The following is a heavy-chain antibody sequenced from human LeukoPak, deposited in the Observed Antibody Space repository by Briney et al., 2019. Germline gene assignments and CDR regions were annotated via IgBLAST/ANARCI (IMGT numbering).Heavy chain of an antibody. CDR3: AGSRGDF. CDR2: ISGSGGSI. Sequence: GGSLRLSCAASGFTFSTYAMSWVRQAPGKGLEWVSAISGSGGSIYYADLVKGRFTISRDNAKNTLYLHMNSLRAEDTALYYCAGSRGDFWGQGTLVTVSS. CDR1: GFTFSTYA. J-gene: IGHJ4*02. V-gene: IGHV3-23*01.